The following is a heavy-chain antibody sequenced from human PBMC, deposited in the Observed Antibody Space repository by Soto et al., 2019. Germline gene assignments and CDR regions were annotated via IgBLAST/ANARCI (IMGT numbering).Heavy chain of an antibody. CDR2: ISGSGGST. Sequence: HPGGSLRLSCAASGFTFSSYGMSWVRQAPGKGLEWVSAISGSGGSTYYADSVKGRFTISRDNSKNTLYLQMNSLRAEDTAVYYCAKERRPTRANAPYYGMDVWGQGTTVTVSS. CDR3: AKERRPTRANAPYYGMDV. CDR1: GFTFSSYG. D-gene: IGHD1-1*01. V-gene: IGHV3-23*01. J-gene: IGHJ6*02.